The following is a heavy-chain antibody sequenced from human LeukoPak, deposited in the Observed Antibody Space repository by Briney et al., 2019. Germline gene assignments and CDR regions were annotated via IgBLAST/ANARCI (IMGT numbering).Heavy chain of an antibody. CDR1: GGTFDTYA. V-gene: IGHV1-69*13. Sequence: PGASVKVSCKASGGTFDTYAISWVRQAPGQGLEWMGGIIPMFETTNYAQKFHGRVTITADESTSTAYTELRSLRSDDTAVYYCARDLYGGAVAALGAFDIWGQGTMVTVSS. CDR3: ARDLYGGAVAALGAFDI. CDR2: IIPMFETT. D-gene: IGHD6-19*01. J-gene: IGHJ3*02.